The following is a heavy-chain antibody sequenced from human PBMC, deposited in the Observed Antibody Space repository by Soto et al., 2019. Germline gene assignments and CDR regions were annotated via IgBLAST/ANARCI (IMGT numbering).Heavy chain of an antibody. J-gene: IGHJ4*02. V-gene: IGHV4-30-2*01. CDR1: GGSISSGGYS. Sequence: SETLSLTCAVSGGSISSGGYSWSWIRQPPGKGLEWIGYIYPSGSTYYNPSLKSRVTISVDRSKNQFSLKLSSVTAADTAVFYCARARLLTGIHYWGQGTLVTVSS. D-gene: IGHD3-9*01. CDR2: IYPSGST. CDR3: ARARLLTGIHY.